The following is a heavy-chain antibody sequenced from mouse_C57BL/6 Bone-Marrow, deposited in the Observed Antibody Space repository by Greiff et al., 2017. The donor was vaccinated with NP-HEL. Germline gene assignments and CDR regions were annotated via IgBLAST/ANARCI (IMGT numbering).Heavy chain of an antibody. CDR1: GFTFSSYA. V-gene: IGHV5-4*01. CDR3: ASLLWYFDV. D-gene: IGHD1-2*01. CDR2: ISAGGSYT. J-gene: IGHJ1*03. Sequence: EVQGVESGGGLVKPGGSLKLSCAASGFTFSSYAMSWVRQTPEKRLEWVATISAGGSYTYYPDNVKGRFTISRDNAKNNLYLQMSHLKSEDTAMYYCASLLWYFDVWGTGTTVTVSS.